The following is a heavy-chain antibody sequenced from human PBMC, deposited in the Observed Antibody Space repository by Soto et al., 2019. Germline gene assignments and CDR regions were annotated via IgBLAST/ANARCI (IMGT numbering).Heavy chain of an antibody. CDR1: GGSISSYY. D-gene: IGHD2-2*01. V-gene: IGHV4-59*08. CDR3: ARRAYCSSTSCYVFDY. CDR2: IYYSGST. Sequence: SETLSLTCTVSGGSISSYYWSWIRQPPGKGLEWIGYIYYSGSTNYNPSLKSRVTISVDTSKNQFPLKLSSVTAADTALYYCARRAYCSSTSCYVFDYWGQGTLVTVSS. J-gene: IGHJ4*02.